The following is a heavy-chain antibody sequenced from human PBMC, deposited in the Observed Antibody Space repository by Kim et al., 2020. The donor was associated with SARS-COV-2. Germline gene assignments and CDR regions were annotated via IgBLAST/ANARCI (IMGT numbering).Heavy chain of an antibody. V-gene: IGHV4-59*01. D-gene: IGHD6-13*01. J-gene: IGHJ4*02. CDR2: IYYSGST. Sequence: SETLSLTCTVSGGSISSYYWSWIRQPPGKGLEWIGYIYYSGSTNYNPSLKSRVTISVDTSKNQFSLKLSSVTAADTAVYYCARGRAAAGAWDYWGQGTLVTVSS. CDR1: GGSISSYY. CDR3: ARGRAAAGAWDY.